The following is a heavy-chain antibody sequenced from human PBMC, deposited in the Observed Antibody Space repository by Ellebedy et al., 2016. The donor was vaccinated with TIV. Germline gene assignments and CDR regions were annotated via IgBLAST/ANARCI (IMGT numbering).Heavy chain of an antibody. J-gene: IGHJ4*02. CDR2: ISSSSSYI. CDR1: GFTFSSYS. Sequence: PGGSLRLSCAASGFTFSSYSMNWVRQAPGKGLEWVSSISSSSSYIYYADSVKGRFTISRDNAKNSLYLQMNSLRDEDTAVYYCAREGSSGPVGYFDYWGQGTLVTVSS. D-gene: IGHD6-25*01. CDR3: AREGSSGPVGYFDY. V-gene: IGHV3-21*01.